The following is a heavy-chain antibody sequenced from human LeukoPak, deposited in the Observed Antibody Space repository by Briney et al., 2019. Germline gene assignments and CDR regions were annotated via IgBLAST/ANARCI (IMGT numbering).Heavy chain of an antibody. V-gene: IGHV4-61*01. D-gene: IGHD5-24*01. CDR3: ARESVEMATNY. CDR2: IYYSGST. CDR1: GGSFSSGSYY. Sequence: SETLSLTCTVSGGSFSSGSYYWSWIRQPPGKGLEWIGYIYYSGSTNYNPSLKSRVTISVDTSKNQFSLKLSSVTAADTAVYYCARESVEMATNYWGQGTLFTVSS. J-gene: IGHJ4*02.